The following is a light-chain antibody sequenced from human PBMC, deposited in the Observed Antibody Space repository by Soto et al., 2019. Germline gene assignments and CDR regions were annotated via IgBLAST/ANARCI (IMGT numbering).Light chain of an antibody. J-gene: IGLJ1*01. Sequence: QSGLSQPASLSCSPLQSITISCTVTSSDFGAYSSVSWYQQHPHRAPQVIIYKGTQRPAGVSNRFSGSTSGNAASLTISALQADDEADYFCCSSAPESTYVFGTGTKVTVL. V-gene: IGLV2-23*01. CDR1: SSDFGAYSS. CDR3: CSSAPESTYV. CDR2: KGT.